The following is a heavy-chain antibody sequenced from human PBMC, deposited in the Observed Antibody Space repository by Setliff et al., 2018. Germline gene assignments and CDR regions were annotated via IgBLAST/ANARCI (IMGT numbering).Heavy chain of an antibody. D-gene: IGHD6-13*01. V-gene: IGHV2-26*01. CDR2: IFSNDGK. CDR3: ARLWEYSTTEGWFDP. J-gene: IGHJ5*02. Sequence: SGPTLVNPTQTLTLTCTVSGFPLSNAQMGVSWIRQPPGKALEWLAHIFSNDGKSYRTSLKSRLTISKDTSKSQVILTMTNMDPVDTATYYCARLWEYSTTEGWFDPWGQGALVTVSS. CDR1: GFPLSNAQMG.